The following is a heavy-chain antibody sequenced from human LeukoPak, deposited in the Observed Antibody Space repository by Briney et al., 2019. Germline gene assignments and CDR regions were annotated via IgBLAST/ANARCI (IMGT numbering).Heavy chain of an antibody. CDR1: GFTFSSYS. CDR3: ARGERWLLPPTDY. Sequence: GGSLRLSCAASGFTFSSYSMNWVRQAPGKGLEWVSYISSSGSTKYYADSVKGRFTISRDNARNSLYLQMNSLRADDTAVYYCARGERWLLPPTDYWGQGTLVTVSS. CDR2: ISSSGSTK. D-gene: IGHD5-24*01. V-gene: IGHV3-48*04. J-gene: IGHJ4*02.